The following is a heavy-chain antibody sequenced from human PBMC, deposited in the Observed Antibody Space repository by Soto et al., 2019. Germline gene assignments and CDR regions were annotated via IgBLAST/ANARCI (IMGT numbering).Heavy chain of an antibody. J-gene: IGHJ5*02. V-gene: IGHV4-31*03. CDR2: IYYSGST. Sequence: PSQTLPLTCTVSGGSISNRGYYWSRIRQHPGKGLEWIGYIYYSGSTYYNPSLKSRVTISVDTSKNQFSLKLSSVTAADTAVYYCARATPTQRRWFDPWGQGTLVTVSS. CDR3: ARATPTQRRWFDP. CDR1: GGSISNRGYY. D-gene: IGHD1-1*01.